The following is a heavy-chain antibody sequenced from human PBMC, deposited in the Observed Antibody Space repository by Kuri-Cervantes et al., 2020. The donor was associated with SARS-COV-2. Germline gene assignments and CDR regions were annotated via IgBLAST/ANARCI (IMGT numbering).Heavy chain of an antibody. D-gene: IGHD1-1*01. V-gene: IGHV3-11*04. CDR2: ISSSGSTI. Sequence: GESLKISCAASGFTFSDYYMSWIRQAPGKGLEWVSYISSSGSTIYYADSVKGRFTISRDNAKNSLYLQMNSLRAEDTAVYYCARDSTCTTGTTVGNYYYYMDVWGKGTTVTVSS. J-gene: IGHJ6*03. CDR1: GFTFSDYY. CDR3: ARDSTCTTGTTVGNYYYYMDV.